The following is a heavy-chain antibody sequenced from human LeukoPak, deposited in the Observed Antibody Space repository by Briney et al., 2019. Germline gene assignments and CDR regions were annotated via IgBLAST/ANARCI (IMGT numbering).Heavy chain of an antibody. CDR1: GGSFSGYY. J-gene: IGHJ6*03. D-gene: IGHD2-15*01. CDR2: INHSGST. V-gene: IGHV4-34*01. CDR3: ARYCSGGSCPHYYMDV. Sequence: SETLSLTCAVYGGSFSGYYWSWIRQPPGKGLEWIGEINHSGSTNYNPSLKSRLTISVDTSKNQFSLKLSSVTAADTAVYYCARYCSGGSCPHYYMDVWGKGTTVTVSS.